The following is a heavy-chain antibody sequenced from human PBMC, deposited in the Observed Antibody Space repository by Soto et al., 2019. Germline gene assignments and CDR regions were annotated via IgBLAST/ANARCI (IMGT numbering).Heavy chain of an antibody. Sequence: PGGSLRLSCVASGFRFSSYAMCWVHQTPPKGLEWVSGISGSGGRTYYADSVKGRFTISRDNSNNTLSLQMHILRVEDTAVYFCAKGGYYSLFDIWGQGTMVTVSS. J-gene: IGHJ3*02. D-gene: IGHD3-16*01. CDR1: GFRFSSYA. CDR3: AKGGYYSLFDI. CDR2: ISGSGGRT. V-gene: IGHV3-23*01.